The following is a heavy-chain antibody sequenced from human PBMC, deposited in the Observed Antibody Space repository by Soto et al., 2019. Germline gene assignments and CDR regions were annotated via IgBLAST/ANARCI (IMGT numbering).Heavy chain of an antibody. CDR1: GDSFSSSNW. Sequence: QVQLQESGPRLVKPSGTLSLTCGVSGDSFSSSNWWPWVRQSPGKGLEWIGDILHTGNTDYSPSLRSRITISIDTSKKEFYLNLRSVTATDTAVYYCARSPRRVDGKCYFDYWGQGALVTVSS. CDR3: ARSPRRVDGKCYFDY. CDR2: ILHTGNT. V-gene: IGHV4-4*02. D-gene: IGHD3-10*01. J-gene: IGHJ4*02.